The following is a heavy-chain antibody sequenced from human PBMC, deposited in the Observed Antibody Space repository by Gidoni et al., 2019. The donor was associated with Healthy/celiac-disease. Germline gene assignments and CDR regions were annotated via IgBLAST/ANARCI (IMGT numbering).Heavy chain of an antibody. CDR1: GGSISSGGYY. V-gene: IGHV4-31*03. J-gene: IGHJ4*02. CDR3: ARGAHGSGSYPYL. Sequence: QVQLQESGPGLVKPSETLSLTCTVSGGSISSGGYYWSWIRQHPGKGLEWIGYIYYSGSTYYNPSLKSRVTISVDTSKNQFSLKLSSVPAADTAVYYCARGAHGSGSYPYLWGQGTLVTVSS. CDR2: IYYSGST. D-gene: IGHD3-10*01.